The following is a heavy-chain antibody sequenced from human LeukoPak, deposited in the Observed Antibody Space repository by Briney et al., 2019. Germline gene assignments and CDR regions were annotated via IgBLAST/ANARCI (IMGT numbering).Heavy chain of an antibody. Sequence: GGSLRLSCAVTGFNLRTYWIHWVRHSPGRGLEWVARINGEGSRMSYADSVRGRFTISRDNAKNTAYLQMNSLRAEDTALYYCARDPGYYYYGMDVWGQGTTVVVSS. J-gene: IGHJ6*02. CDR2: INGEGSRM. V-gene: IGHV3-74*01. CDR3: ARDPGYYYYGMDV. CDR1: GFNLRTYW.